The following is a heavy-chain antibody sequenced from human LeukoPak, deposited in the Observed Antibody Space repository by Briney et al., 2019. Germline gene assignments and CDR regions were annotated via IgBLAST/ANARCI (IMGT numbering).Heavy chain of an antibody. CDR2: MNPNSGNT. D-gene: IGHD3-10*01. CDR3: ARGKRRITMVRGVISKDYYFDY. V-gene: IGHV1-8*01. J-gene: IGHJ4*02. CDR1: GYTFTSYD. Sequence: ASVKVSCKASGYTFTSYDINWVRQATGQGLERMGWMNPNSGNTGYAQKFQGRVTMTRNTSISTAYMELSSLRSEDTAVYYCARGKRRITMVRGVISKDYYFDYWGQGTLVTVSS.